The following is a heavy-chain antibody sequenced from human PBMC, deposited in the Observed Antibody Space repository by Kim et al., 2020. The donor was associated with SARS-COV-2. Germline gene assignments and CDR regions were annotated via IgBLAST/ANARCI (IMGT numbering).Heavy chain of an antibody. Sequence: SETLSLTCAVSGGSISSSNWWSWVRQPPGKGLGWIGEIYHSGSTNYNPSLKSRVTISVDKSKNQFSLKLSSVTAADTAVYYCARGPLLRYFDWLLGKFDPWGQGTLVTVSS. V-gene: IGHV4-4*02. CDR2: IYHSGST. D-gene: IGHD3-9*01. CDR1: GGSISSSNW. J-gene: IGHJ5*02. CDR3: ARGPLLRYFDWLLGKFDP.